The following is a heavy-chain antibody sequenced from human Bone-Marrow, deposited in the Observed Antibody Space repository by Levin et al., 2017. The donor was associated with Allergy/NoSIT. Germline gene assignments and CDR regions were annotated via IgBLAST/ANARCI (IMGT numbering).Heavy chain of an antibody. D-gene: IGHD4-17*01. V-gene: IGHV3-21*01. Sequence: GESLKISCAASGFTFSSYSMNWVRQAPGKGLEWVSSISSSSSYIYYADSVKGRFTISRDNAKNSLYLQMNSLRAEDTAVYYCAGARYGDYPDYWGQGTLVTVSS. J-gene: IGHJ4*02. CDR3: AGARYGDYPDY. CDR1: GFTFSSYS. CDR2: ISSSSSYI.